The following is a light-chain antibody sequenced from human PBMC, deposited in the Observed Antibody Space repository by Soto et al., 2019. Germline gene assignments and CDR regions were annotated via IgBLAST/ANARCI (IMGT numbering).Light chain of an antibody. CDR2: DAS. J-gene: IGKJ2*01. Sequence: EIVLTQSPATLSLSPGERATLSCRASQSVSSYLAWYQQKPGQAPRLLIYDASNRATGIPARFSGSGSGTDFPLIISSLEPEDFAVYYCQQRSNWPYTFGQGTKLEI. CDR3: QQRSNWPYT. CDR1: QSVSSY. V-gene: IGKV3-11*01.